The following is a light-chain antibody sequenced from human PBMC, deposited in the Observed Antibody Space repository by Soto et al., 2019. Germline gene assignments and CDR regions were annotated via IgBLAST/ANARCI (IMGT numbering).Light chain of an antibody. CDR3: QQYNDWPRT. CDR2: GAS. Sequence: EIVMTQSPATLSVSPGERATLSCRASQSVGTYLAWYQQKPGHAPRLLIYGASTRAAGISPRFSGGGSGTEFTLTISSLQSEDFAVYYCQQYNDWPRTFGQGTKVGIK. J-gene: IGKJ1*01. V-gene: IGKV3-15*01. CDR1: QSVGTY.